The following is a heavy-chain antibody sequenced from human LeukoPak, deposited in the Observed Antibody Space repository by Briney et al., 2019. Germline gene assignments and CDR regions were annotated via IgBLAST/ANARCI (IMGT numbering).Heavy chain of an antibody. CDR1: GYTFTCYD. V-gene: IGHV1-8*01. CDR3: ARGPGYSSGWSTGMPKGWFDP. J-gene: IGHJ5*02. D-gene: IGHD6-19*01. Sequence: ASVKVSCKTSGYTFTCYDINWVRQATGQGLEWMGWMNPNSGNTGYAQKFQGRVTMTRNNSISAAYMELSSLRSEDTAVYYCARGPGYSSGWSTGMPKGWFDPWGQGTLVTVSS. CDR2: MNPNSGNT.